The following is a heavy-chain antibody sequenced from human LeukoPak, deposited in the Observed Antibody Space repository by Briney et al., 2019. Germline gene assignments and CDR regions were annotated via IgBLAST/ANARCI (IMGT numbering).Heavy chain of an antibody. CDR2: ISWNSGSI. J-gene: IGHJ4*02. Sequence: GGSLRLSCAASGFTFDDYAMHWARQAPGKGMEWVSGISWNSGSIGYADSVKGRFTISRDNAKNSLYLQMNSLRAEDTALYYCAKGYSSSWYSYDYWGQGTLVTVSS. CDR1: GFTFDDYA. V-gene: IGHV3-9*01. CDR3: AKGYSSSWYSYDY. D-gene: IGHD6-13*01.